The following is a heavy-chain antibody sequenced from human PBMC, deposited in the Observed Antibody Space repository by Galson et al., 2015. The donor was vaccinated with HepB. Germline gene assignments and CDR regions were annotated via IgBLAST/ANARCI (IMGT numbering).Heavy chain of an antibody. V-gene: IGHV1-2*04. CDR2: INPNSGGT. CDR3: ARSITMVRGVILNQYYYYGMDV. Sequence: SVKVSCKASGYTFTGYYMHWVRQAPGQGLEWMGWINPNSGGTNYAQKFQGWVTMTRDTSISTAYMELSRLRSDDTAVYYCARSITMVRGVILNQYYYYGMDVWGQGTTVTVSS. CDR1: GYTFTGYY. J-gene: IGHJ6*02. D-gene: IGHD3-10*01.